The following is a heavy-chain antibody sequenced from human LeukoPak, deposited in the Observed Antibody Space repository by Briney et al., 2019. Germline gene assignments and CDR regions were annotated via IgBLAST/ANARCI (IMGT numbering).Heavy chain of an antibody. V-gene: IGHV3-15*01. CDR2: IKSKTDRGTT. D-gene: IGHD3-22*01. CDR3: TTEDYYYDSSGYYNFDY. Sequence: GRSLKLSCAASGFTFSSYGMHWVRQAPGKGLEWVGRIKSKTDRGTTDYAAPVKGRFTISRDDSRNTLYLQMNSLKTEDTAVYYCTTEDYYYDSSGYYNFDYWGPGTLVTVSS. CDR1: GFTFSSYG. J-gene: IGHJ4*02.